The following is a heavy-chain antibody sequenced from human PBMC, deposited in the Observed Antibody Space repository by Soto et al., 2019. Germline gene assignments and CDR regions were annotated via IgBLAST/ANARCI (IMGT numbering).Heavy chain of an antibody. V-gene: IGHV3-30-3*01. Sequence: GGSLRLSCAASGFTFSSYAMHWVRQAPGKGLEWVAVLSYDGSNKYYADSVKGRFTISRDNSKNTLYLQMNSLRADDTAVYYCARDQWVWDFDYWGQGTLVTVSS. D-gene: IGHD1-26*01. CDR1: GFTFSSYA. J-gene: IGHJ4*02. CDR3: ARDQWVWDFDY. CDR2: LSYDGSNK.